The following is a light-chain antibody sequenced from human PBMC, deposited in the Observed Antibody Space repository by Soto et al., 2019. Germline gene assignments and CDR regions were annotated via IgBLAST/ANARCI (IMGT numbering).Light chain of an antibody. J-gene: IGKJ1*01. CDR3: QQYNSYSWT. V-gene: IGKV1-5*03. Sequence: DIQMTQSPSTLSASVGDRVTITCRASQSISSWLAWYQQKPGEAPKLLIYKASSLDSEVPSRFIGSGSGTEFTLTISSLQPDDFAAYYCQQYNSYSWTFGQGTKVEIK. CDR1: QSISSW. CDR2: KAS.